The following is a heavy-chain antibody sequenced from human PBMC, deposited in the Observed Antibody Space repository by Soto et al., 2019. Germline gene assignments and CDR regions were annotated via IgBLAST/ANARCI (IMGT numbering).Heavy chain of an antibody. Sequence: QVQLVQSGAEVKKPGSSVKVSCKASGGTFSSYAISWVRQAPGQGLEWMGGIIPIFGTANYAQKFQGRVTVAANEPTSTAYMELSSLGSEDPAVYYCARIADSSGWYSYYYYGMDVWGQGTTVTVSS. CDR2: IIPIFGTA. CDR3: ARIADSSGWYSYYYYGMDV. J-gene: IGHJ6*02. V-gene: IGHV1-69*12. CDR1: GGTFSSYA. D-gene: IGHD6-19*01.